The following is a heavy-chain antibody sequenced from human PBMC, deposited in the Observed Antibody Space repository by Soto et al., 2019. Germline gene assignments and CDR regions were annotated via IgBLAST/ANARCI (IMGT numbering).Heavy chain of an antibody. D-gene: IGHD3-10*01. J-gene: IGHJ4*02. Sequence: GGSLRLSCAASGFTFSSYEMNWVRQAPGKGLEWVSYISSSGRTIYYADSVKGRFTISRDNAKNSLYLQMNSLRAEDTAIYYCAKGSFGFDYWGQGTLVTVSS. CDR1: GFTFSSYE. CDR2: ISSSGRTI. V-gene: IGHV3-48*03. CDR3: AKGSFGFDY.